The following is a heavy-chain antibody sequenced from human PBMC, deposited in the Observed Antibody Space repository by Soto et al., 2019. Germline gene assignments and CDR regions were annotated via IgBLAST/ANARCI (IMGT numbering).Heavy chain of an antibody. D-gene: IGHD2-15*01. J-gene: IGHJ6*03. CDR3: TTGSWGDYYYYYMDV. V-gene: IGHV3-15*01. Sequence: EVQLVESGGGLVKPGGSLRLSCAASGFTFSNAWMSWVRQAPGKGLEWDGRIKSKTDGGTTDYAAPVKGRFTISRDDSKNTLYLQMNSLKTEDTAVYYCTTGSWGDYYYYYMDVWGKGTTVTVSS. CDR2: IKSKTDGGTT. CDR1: GFTFSNAW.